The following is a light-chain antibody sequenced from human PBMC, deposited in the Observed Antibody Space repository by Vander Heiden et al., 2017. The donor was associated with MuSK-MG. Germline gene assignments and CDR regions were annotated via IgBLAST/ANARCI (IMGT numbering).Light chain of an antibody. CDR2: AAS. CDR3: QQDDSSPLT. J-gene: IGKJ1*01. CDR1: QGISSY. Sequence: AIRMTQSPSPFSASTGDRVTITCRASQGISSYLAWYQQKPGKAPKLLIYAASTLQSGVPSRFSGSGSGTDFTLTISCLQSEDFATYSCQQDDSSPLTFGQGTKVEIK. V-gene: IGKV1-8*01.